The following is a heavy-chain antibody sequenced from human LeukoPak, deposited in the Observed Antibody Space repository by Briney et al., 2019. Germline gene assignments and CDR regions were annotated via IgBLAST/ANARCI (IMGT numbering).Heavy chain of an antibody. Sequence: ASVKVSCKASGHTFTGYYMHWVRQAPGQGLEWMGWINPNSGGTNYAQKFQGRVTMTRDTSISTAYMELSRLRSDDTAVYYCARLTPALAVADPYYFDYWGQGTLVTVSS. CDR2: INPNSGGT. CDR3: ARLTPALAVADPYYFDY. CDR1: GHTFTGYY. V-gene: IGHV1-2*02. J-gene: IGHJ4*02. D-gene: IGHD6-19*01.